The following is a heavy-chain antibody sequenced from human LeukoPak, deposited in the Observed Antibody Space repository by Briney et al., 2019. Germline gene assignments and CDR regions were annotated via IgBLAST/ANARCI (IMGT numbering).Heavy chain of an antibody. D-gene: IGHD3-10*01. J-gene: IGHJ6*03. CDR3: ARGAGNYYGSGADYYYYMDV. Sequence: GASVKVSCKASGYTFTSYYMHWVRQAPGQGLEWMGIINPSGGSTSYAQKFQGRVTMTRDMSTSTVYMELSSLRSEDTAVYYCARGAGNYYGSGADYYYYMDVWGKGTTVTASS. V-gene: IGHV1-46*01. CDR1: GYTFTSYY. CDR2: INPSGGST.